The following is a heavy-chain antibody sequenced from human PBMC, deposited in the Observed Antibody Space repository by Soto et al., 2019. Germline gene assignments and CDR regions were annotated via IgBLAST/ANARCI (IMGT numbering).Heavy chain of an antibody. CDR3: ARRLHCSGGSCYGGSFDY. CDR1: GYTFTSYA. J-gene: IGHJ4*02. Sequence: GASVKVSCKASGYTFTSYAMHWVRQAPGQRLEWMGWINAGNGNTKYSQKFQGRVTITRDTSASTAYMELSSLRSEDTAVYYCARRLHCSGGSCYGGSFDYWGQGTLVTVSS. V-gene: IGHV1-3*01. D-gene: IGHD2-15*01. CDR2: INAGNGNT.